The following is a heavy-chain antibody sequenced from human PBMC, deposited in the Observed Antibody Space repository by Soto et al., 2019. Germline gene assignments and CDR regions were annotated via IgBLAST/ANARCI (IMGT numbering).Heavy chain of an antibody. J-gene: IGHJ4*02. CDR1: GGSISRGGYY. CDR3: ARPIDY. V-gene: IGHV4-31*01. CDR2: IYYNGIT. Sequence: QVQLQESGPGLVKPSQTLSLTCTVSGGSISRGGYYWSWIRQHPGKGLEWIGYIYYNGITYYNPSIKSLVTISVATSKNQFPLKLSSVTAADTAVYYCARPIDYWGQGTLVTVSS.